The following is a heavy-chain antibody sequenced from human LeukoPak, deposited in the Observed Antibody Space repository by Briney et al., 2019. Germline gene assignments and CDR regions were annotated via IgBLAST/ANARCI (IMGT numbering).Heavy chain of an antibody. CDR2: ISSSSSYI. J-gene: IGHJ4*02. Sequence: PGGSLRLSCAASGFAFSSYSMNWVRQAPGKGLEWVSSISSSSSYIYYADSVKGRFTISRDNAKNSLYLQMNSLRAEDTAVYYCARDRDTTGTTWVSDYWGQGTLVTVSS. V-gene: IGHV3-21*01. CDR3: ARDRDTTGTTWVSDY. CDR1: GFAFSSYS. D-gene: IGHD1-1*01.